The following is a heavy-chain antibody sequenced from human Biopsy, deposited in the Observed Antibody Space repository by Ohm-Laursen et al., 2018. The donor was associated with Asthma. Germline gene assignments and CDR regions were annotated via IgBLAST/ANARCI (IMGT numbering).Heavy chain of an antibody. CDR1: RYTFNSAG. Sequence: GASLKVSSKTSRYTFNSAGITWVRQAPGQGLEWMGWISVYNGNTKGAQKPQDRVTMITDTSTSTAYMELRSLRSDDTAVYFCARAVDYSHYYGIDVWGQGTTVTVS. D-gene: IGHD3-10*01. CDR2: ISVYNGNT. V-gene: IGHV1-18*01. J-gene: IGHJ6*02. CDR3: ARAVDYSHYYGIDV.